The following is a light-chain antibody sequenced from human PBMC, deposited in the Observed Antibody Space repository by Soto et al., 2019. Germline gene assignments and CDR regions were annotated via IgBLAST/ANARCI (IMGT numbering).Light chain of an antibody. CDR1: QGISNS. V-gene: IGKV1-27*01. CDR3: QKYKSDPYT. Sequence: DIHMTQSPSSLSASIGYIFTITCRASQGISNSLAWYQQKTGKGPSLLIYDASTLQSGVPSRLSGSGYGTDLTITINSMQTEDVETYYCQKYKSDPYTFGPGTKVDIK. J-gene: IGKJ3*01. CDR2: DAS.